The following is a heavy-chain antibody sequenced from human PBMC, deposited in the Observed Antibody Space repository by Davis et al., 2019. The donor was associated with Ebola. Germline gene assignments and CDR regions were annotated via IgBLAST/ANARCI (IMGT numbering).Heavy chain of an antibody. D-gene: IGHD3-16*01. CDR2: MNPNSGNT. V-gene: IGHV1-8*01. CDR3: ARDGSLLWGIQY. CDR1: GYTFTTYD. Sequence: AASVKVSCKASGYTFTTYDITWVRQATGQGLEWMGWMNPNSGNTGYAQKFQGRVTMTRDTSRSTAYMELRSPTSEDTAVYYCARDGSLLWGIQYWGQGTLVTVSS. J-gene: IGHJ4*02.